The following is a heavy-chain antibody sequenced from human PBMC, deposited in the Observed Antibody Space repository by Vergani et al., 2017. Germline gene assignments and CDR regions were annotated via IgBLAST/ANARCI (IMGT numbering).Heavy chain of an antibody. CDR3: ARAIAAAGSAYNWFDP. D-gene: IGHD6-13*01. V-gene: IGHV4-39*01. CDR2: IYYSGST. J-gene: IGHJ5*02. Sequence: QLQLQESGPGLVKPSETLSLTCTVSGGSISSSSYYWGWIRQPPGKGLEWIGSIYYSGSTYYNPSLKSRVTISVDTSKNQFSLKLSSVTAADTAVYYCARAIAAAGSAYNWFDPWGQGTLVTVSS. CDR1: GGSISSSSYY.